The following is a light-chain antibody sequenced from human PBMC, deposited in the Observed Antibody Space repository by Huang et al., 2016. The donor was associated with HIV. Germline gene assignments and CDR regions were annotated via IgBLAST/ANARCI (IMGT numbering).Light chain of an antibody. CDR3: QQYYSTPPT. V-gene: IGKV4-1*01. CDR2: WSS. Sequence: DIVMTQSPDSLAVSLGERATINCKSSQSVLFSSNNKNYLAWYQKKPGQPPKLLIYWSSTREAVVPDRFRGSGSGTDFTLTISSLQAEDVAVYYCQQYYSTPPTFGQGTKVEIK. CDR1: QSVLFSSNNKNY. J-gene: IGKJ1*01.